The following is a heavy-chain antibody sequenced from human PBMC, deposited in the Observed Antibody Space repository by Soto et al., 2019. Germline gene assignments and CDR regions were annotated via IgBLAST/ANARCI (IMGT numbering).Heavy chain of an antibody. CDR2: IYYSGST. CDR3: ARGGNVWWSYRLPGTLVY. D-gene: IGHD3-16*02. J-gene: IGHJ4*02. Sequence: PSETLSLTCTVSGGSISSGGYYWSWIRQHPGKGLEWIGYIYYSGSTYYNPSLKSRVTISVDTSKNQFSLKLSSVTAADTAVYYCARGGNVWWSYRLPGTLVYWGQGTLVTVSS. CDR1: GGSISSGGYY. V-gene: IGHV4-31*03.